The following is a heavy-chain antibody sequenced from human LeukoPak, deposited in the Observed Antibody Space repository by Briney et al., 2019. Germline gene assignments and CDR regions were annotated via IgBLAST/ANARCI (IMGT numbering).Heavy chain of an antibody. CDR1: GGSISSGGYY. CDR2: IYYSGST. J-gene: IGHJ1*01. CDR3: ARGGIAAAKYFQH. Sequence: PSETLSLTCTVSGGSISSGGYYWSWIRQHPGKGLEWIGYIYYSGSTYYNPSLKSRVTISVDTSKNQFSLKLSSLTAADTAVYYCARGGIAAAKYFQHWGQGTLVTVSS. D-gene: IGHD6-13*01. V-gene: IGHV4-31*03.